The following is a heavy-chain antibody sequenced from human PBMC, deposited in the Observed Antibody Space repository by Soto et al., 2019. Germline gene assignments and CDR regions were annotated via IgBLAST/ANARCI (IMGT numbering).Heavy chain of an antibody. V-gene: IGHV3-23*01. CDR3: AKNGASSKTWYMWYYALDV. Sequence: QPGGSLRLSCAVSGFTFSDYAMTWVRQAPGKGLEWVSGISSSGGNTYYADSVKGRFTITRDNSKNTLSLQMDSLRAEDTAVYYCAKNGASSKTWYMWYYALDVWGQGTTVTVSS. CDR2: ISSSGGNT. J-gene: IGHJ6*02. D-gene: IGHD6-13*01. CDR1: GFTFSDYA.